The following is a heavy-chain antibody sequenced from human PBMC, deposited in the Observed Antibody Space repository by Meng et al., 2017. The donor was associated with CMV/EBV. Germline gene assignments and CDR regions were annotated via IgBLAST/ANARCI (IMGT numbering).Heavy chain of an antibody. CDR3: ARGLSSSSFDY. D-gene: IGHD6-6*01. CDR1: GGSFSGYY. J-gene: IGHJ4*02. V-gene: IGHV4-34*01. Sequence: SETLSLTCAVYGGSFSGYYWSWIRQPPGKGLEWIGEINHSGSTNYNPSLKSRVTISVDTSKNQFSLKLSSVTAADTAVYYCARGLSSSSFDYWCQGTLVTVSS. CDR2: INHSGST.